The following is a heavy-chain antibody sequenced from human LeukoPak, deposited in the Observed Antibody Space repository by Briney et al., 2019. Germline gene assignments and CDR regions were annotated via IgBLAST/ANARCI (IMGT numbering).Heavy chain of an antibody. CDR2: ITGSGDTT. V-gene: IGHV3-23*01. D-gene: IGHD6-19*01. CDR3: AKSGQYISGWYDY. J-gene: IGHJ4*02. CDR1: GFTFSSNT. Sequence: PGGSLRLSCAASGFTFSSNTMSWARQAPGKGLEWVSSITGSGDTTYFADSVKGRFTISRDNSKNTLYLQMNSLRAEDTAVYYCAKSGQYISGWYDYWGQGTLVTVSS.